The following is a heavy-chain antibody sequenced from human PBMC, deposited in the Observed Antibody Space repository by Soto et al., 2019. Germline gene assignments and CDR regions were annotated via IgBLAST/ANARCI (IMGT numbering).Heavy chain of an antibody. CDR3: AGLRGYAGSPIDY. V-gene: IGHV4-59*01. J-gene: IGHJ4*02. D-gene: IGHD2-15*01. CDR2: ISYSGNT. Sequence: QVQLQESGPGLVKPSETLSLTCTVSGGSIISGYWSWIRQPPGKGLEWIGYISYSGNTNYNPSLKSRVTMSVDTPQNKFSLRLSSVTTADTAVYYCAGLRGYAGSPIDYWGQGTLVTVAS. CDR1: GGSIISGY.